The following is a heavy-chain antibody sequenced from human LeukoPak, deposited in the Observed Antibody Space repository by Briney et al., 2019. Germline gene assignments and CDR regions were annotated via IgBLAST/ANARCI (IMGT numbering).Heavy chain of an antibody. D-gene: IGHD7-27*01. J-gene: IGHJ4*02. Sequence: SETLSLTCTVSGGSISSHYWSWIRQSPGKGLEWIGYIYYSGSTNYNPSLKSRVTISVDTSKNQFSLKLSSVTAADTAVYFCARGFRGDNFDYWGQGTLVTVSS. CDR3: ARGFRGDNFDY. V-gene: IGHV4-59*08. CDR1: GGSISSHY. CDR2: IYYSGST.